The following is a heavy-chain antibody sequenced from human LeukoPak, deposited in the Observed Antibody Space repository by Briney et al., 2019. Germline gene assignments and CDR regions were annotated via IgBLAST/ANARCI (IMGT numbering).Heavy chain of an antibody. CDR3: ARDYDFWSGSNWFDP. CDR1: GFTFSSYS. J-gene: IGHJ5*02. D-gene: IGHD3-3*01. CDR2: ISSSSSYI. Sequence: PGGSLRLSCAASGFTFSSYSMNWVRQAPGKGLEWVSSISSSSSYIYYADSVKGRFTISRDNAKNSLYLQMNSLRAEDTAVYYCARDYDFWSGSNWFDPWGQGTLVTVSS. V-gene: IGHV3-21*01.